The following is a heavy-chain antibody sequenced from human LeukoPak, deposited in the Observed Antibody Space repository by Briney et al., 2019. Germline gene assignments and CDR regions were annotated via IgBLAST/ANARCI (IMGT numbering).Heavy chain of an antibody. CDR3: VRGSPLGATTNWLDP. J-gene: IGHJ5*02. D-gene: IGHD1-26*01. CDR2: IWYDGSNE. CDR1: GFTFSLYG. V-gene: IGHV3-33*01. Sequence: GRSLRLSCAASGFTFSLYGMHWVRQAPGKGLEWVAVIWYDGSNENCADSVKGRFTISRDNSRNTLYLQMNSLRAEDTAMYYCVRGSPLGATTNWLDPWGQGTLVTVSS.